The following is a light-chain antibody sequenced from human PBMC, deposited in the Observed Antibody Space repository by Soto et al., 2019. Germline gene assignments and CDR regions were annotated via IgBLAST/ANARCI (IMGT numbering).Light chain of an antibody. CDR1: QSVSSN. J-gene: IGKJ2*01. CDR2: GAS. CDR3: QQYNNWPPYT. V-gene: IGKV3-15*01. Sequence: EIVMTQSPATLSVSPGERATLSCRASQSVSSNLAWYQQKPGQAPRLLIYGASTRATGIPARFSGSGSGTEFTHPINSLQSEDFEVYYGQQYNNWPPYTFGQGTNLEIK.